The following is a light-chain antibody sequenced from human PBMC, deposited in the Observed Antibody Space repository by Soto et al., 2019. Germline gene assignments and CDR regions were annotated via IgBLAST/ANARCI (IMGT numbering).Light chain of an antibody. V-gene: IGKV3-11*01. Sequence: EVVLTQSPATLSLSPGERATLSCRASQTVTSSLAWYQQKPGQAPRLLIYDASSRATGIPARFSGSGSGTDFTLTISSLEPEDFAVYYCQQYGSSPITFGQGTKVDIK. CDR2: DAS. J-gene: IGKJ1*01. CDR3: QQYGSSPIT. CDR1: QTVTSS.